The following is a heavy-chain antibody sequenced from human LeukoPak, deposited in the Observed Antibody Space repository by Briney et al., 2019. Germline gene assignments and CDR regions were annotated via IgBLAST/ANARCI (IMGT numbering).Heavy chain of an antibody. CDR3: ARDSFWTRFDP. CDR1: GFTFSNSW. CDR2: IKQDGSNK. J-gene: IGHJ5*02. Sequence: GGSLRPSCAASGFTFSNSWMTWVRQAPGKGLEWVANIKQDGSNKYYVDSVKGRFTISRDNAKDSLYLQMDSLRAEDTAVYYCARDSFWTRFDPWGQGTLVTVSS. V-gene: IGHV3-7*05. D-gene: IGHD3/OR15-3a*01.